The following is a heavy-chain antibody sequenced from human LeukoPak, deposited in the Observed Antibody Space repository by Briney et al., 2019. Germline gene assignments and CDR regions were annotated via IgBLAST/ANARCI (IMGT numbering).Heavy chain of an antibody. CDR3: ARDHMLRGVDY. CDR1: GGSISSYY. CDR2: IDTSGNT. D-gene: IGHD3-10*01. J-gene: IGHJ4*02. V-gene: IGHV4-4*07. Sequence: SETLSLTCTVSGGSISSYYWSWIRQPAGKGLEWIGRIDTSGNTNYNPSLKSRVTISVDTSKNQFSLKLTSVTAADTAVYYCARDHMLRGVDYWGQGTLVTVSS.